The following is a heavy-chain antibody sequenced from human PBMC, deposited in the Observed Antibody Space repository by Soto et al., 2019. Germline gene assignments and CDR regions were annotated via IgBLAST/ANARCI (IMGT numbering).Heavy chain of an antibody. V-gene: IGHV3-23*01. CDR3: AKSLREYSSSSGHY. CDR2: ISGSGGST. J-gene: IGHJ4*02. CDR1: GFTFSSYA. D-gene: IGHD6-6*01. Sequence: PGGSLRLSCAASGFTFSSYAMSWVRQAPGKGLEWVSAISGSGGSTYYADSVKGRFTISRDNSKNTLYLQMNSLRAEDTAVYYCAKSLREYSSSSGHYWGQGTLVTVSS.